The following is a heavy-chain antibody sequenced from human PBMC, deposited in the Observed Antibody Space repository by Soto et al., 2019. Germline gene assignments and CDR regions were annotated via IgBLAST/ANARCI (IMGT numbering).Heavy chain of an antibody. D-gene: IGHD3-22*01. CDR2: ISSSSSYI. J-gene: IGHJ6*02. Sequence: GGSLRLSCAASGFTFSSYAMSWVRQAPGKALEWVSSISSSSSYIYYAASVKGRFTISRDNAKNSLYLQMNSLRAEDTAVYYCARYDSSGYYWPYYYYGMDVWGQGTTVTVS. CDR1: GFTFSSYA. CDR3: ARYDSSGYYWPYYYYGMDV. V-gene: IGHV3-21*01.